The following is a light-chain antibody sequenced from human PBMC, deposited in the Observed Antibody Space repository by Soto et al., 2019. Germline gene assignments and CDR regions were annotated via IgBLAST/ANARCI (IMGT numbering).Light chain of an antibody. CDR3: QQYDNFPFN. CDR2: DGS. Sequence: DIQMTQSPSSLSASVGDRVTITCQASQDIRYFLNWYQQKPGKAPKLLIYDGSNLETGVPSRFRGSGSGTDVTFTIRSLQPEDIATYYCQQYDNFPFNFGQGTRLEMK. CDR1: QDIRYF. V-gene: IGKV1-33*01. J-gene: IGKJ5*01.